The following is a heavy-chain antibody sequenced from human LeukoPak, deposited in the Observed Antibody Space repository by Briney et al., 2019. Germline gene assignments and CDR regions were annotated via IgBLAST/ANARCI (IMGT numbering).Heavy chain of an antibody. CDR3: ARGLAEEWELLTGKTYYYYGMDV. V-gene: IGHV1-8*01. CDR1: GYTFTSYG. J-gene: IGHJ6*02. D-gene: IGHD1-26*01. Sequence: ASVKVSCKASGYTFTSYGTNWVRQATGQGLEWMGWMNPNSGNTGYAQKFQGRVTMTRNTSISTAYMDLSSLRSEDTAVYYCARGLAEEWELLTGKTYYYYGMDVWGQGTMVTVSS. CDR2: MNPNSGNT.